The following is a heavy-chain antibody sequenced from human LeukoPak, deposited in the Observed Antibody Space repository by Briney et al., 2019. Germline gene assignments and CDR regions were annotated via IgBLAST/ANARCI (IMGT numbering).Heavy chain of an antibody. CDR2: ISYDGSNK. V-gene: IGHV3-30*01. Sequence: GGSLRLSCTASGFTSGDHAMSWVRQAPGKGLEWVAVISYDGSNKYYADSVKGRFTISRDNSKNTLYLQMNSLRAEDTAVYYCATARQYSNSWYSDYWGQGTLVTVSS. CDR3: ATARQYSNSWYSDY. D-gene: IGHD6-13*01. CDR1: GFTSGDHA. J-gene: IGHJ4*02.